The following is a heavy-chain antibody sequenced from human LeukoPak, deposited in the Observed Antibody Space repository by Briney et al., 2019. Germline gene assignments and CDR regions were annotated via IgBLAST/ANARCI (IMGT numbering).Heavy chain of an antibody. CDR3: ARGGSITVAGNNWFDP. D-gene: IGHD6-19*01. CDR1: GDSVSSNSAA. J-gene: IGHJ5*02. CDR2: TYYRSKWYS. V-gene: IGHV6-1*01. Sequence: SQTLSLTCAISGDSVSSNSAAWNWIRQSPSRGLEWLGRTYYRSKWYSAYALSVKSRITINPDTSKNQFSLQLNSVTPKDTAVYYCARGGSITVAGNNWFDPWGQGTLVTVSS.